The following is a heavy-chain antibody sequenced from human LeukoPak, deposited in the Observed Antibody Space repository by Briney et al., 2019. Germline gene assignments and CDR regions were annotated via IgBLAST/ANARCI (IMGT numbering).Heavy chain of an antibody. CDR3: ARDRGALGYCSSTSCPTYYFDY. J-gene: IGHJ4*02. Sequence: ASVKVSCKASGYTFTSYGISWVRQAPGQGLEWMGWISAYNGNTNYAQKLQGRVTITTDTSTSTAYMELRSLRSDDTAVYYCARDRGALGYCSSTSCPTYYFDYWGQGTLVTVSS. CDR2: ISAYNGNT. V-gene: IGHV1-18*01. D-gene: IGHD2-2*01. CDR1: GYTFTSYG.